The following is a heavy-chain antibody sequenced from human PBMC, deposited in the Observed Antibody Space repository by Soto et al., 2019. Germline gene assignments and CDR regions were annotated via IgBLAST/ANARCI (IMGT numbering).Heavy chain of an antibody. V-gene: IGHV1-46*01. J-gene: IGHJ5*02. D-gene: IGHD6-13*01. CDR2: INPSGGST. CDR3: ARKRSLKDSSTNWFDP. Sequence: GASVKVSCKASGYTFTSYYMHWVRQAPGQGLEWMGIINPSGGSTSYAQKFQGRVTMTRDTSTSTVYMELSSLRSEDTAVYYCARKRSLKDSSTNWFDPWGQGTLVTVSS. CDR1: GYTFTSYY.